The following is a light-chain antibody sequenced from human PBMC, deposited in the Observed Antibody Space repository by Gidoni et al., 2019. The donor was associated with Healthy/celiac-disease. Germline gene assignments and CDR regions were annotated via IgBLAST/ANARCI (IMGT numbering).Light chain of an antibody. CDR2: AAS. Sequence: DIQMTQSPSSLSASVGDRVTIPCRASQSISSYLNWYQQKPGKAPKRLIYAASSLQSGVPSSFRGSGSGTDFTLTISSLQPEDFATYYCQQSYSTSCTFGQGTKLEIK. J-gene: IGKJ2*01. CDR1: QSISSY. CDR3: QQSYSTSCT. V-gene: IGKV1-39*01.